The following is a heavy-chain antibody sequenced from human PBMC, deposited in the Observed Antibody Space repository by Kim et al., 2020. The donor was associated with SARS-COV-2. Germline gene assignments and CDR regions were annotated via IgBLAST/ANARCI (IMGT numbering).Heavy chain of an antibody. CDR3: TTDCGEYGDSLRA. V-gene: IGHV3-15*01. D-gene: IGHD4-17*01. CDR1: GFTFNRSG. CDR2: IKCKTDSGET. Sequence: GGSLRLSCAASGFTFNRSGMRWVRQAPGKGLEWVAGIKCKTDSGETEYSAPVKGRFSISSDDSKNTLFLEMNRLKTEDTDVYFCTTDCGEYGDSLRAWGQGAMVAVSS. J-gene: IGHJ3*01.